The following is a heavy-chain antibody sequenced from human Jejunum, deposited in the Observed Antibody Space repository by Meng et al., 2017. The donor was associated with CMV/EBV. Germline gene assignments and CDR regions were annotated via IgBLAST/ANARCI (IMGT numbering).Heavy chain of an antibody. CDR1: SDYY. Sequence: SDYYMRWIRQAPGKGLEWVAYISSSGDTMKYADSVKGRFTISRDNARNSLYLQMSSLRADDAAVYYCAREARYYNSSGASSAMDVWGQGTTVTVSS. D-gene: IGHD3-22*01. CDR2: ISSSGDTM. J-gene: IGHJ6*02. CDR3: AREARYYNSSGASSAMDV. V-gene: IGHV3-11*04.